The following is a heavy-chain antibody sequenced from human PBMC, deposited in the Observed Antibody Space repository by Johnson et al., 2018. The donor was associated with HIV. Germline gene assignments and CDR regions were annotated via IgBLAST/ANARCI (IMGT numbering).Heavy chain of an antibody. CDR1: GFTFSSYG. CDR3: AKDKSNAFDI. V-gene: IGHV3-NL1*01. J-gene: IGHJ3*02. Sequence: QVQLVESGGGVVQPGRSLRLSCAASGFTFSSYGMHWVRQAPGKGLEWVAVIYSGGSTYYADSVKGRVTISRDNSKNTLYLQMNSLRAEDTAVYYCAKDKSNAFDIWGQGTMVTVSS. CDR2: IYSGGST.